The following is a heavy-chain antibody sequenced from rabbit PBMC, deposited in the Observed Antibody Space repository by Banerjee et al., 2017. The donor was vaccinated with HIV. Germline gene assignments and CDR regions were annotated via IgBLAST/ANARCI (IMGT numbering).Heavy chain of an antibody. Sequence: QSLEESRGDLVKPGASLTLTCTASGFSFSGSYYMCWVRQAPGKGLEWIACIYGGSSGSTYYASWAKGRFTISKTSSTTVTLQMTSLTAADTATYFCARIVNNDDSNLWGPGTLVTVS. CDR1: GFSFSGSYY. D-gene: IGHD2-1*01. CDR2: IYGGSSGST. CDR3: ARIVNNDDSNL. J-gene: IGHJ4*01. V-gene: IGHV1S40*01.